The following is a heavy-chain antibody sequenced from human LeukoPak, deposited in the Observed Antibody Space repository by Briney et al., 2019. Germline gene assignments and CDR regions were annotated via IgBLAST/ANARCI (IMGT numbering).Heavy chain of an antibody. J-gene: IGHJ4*02. CDR1: GFTLSGYS. CDR3: ARTQLGYYFDY. D-gene: IGHD6-6*01. Sequence: PGGSLRLSCAASGFTLSGYSMIWVRQAPGKGLEWVSYISSSSTIYYADSVKGRFIISRDNAKNSLYLQMNSLRAEDTAVYYCARTQLGYYFDYWGQGTLVTVSS. V-gene: IGHV3-48*01. CDR2: ISSSSTI.